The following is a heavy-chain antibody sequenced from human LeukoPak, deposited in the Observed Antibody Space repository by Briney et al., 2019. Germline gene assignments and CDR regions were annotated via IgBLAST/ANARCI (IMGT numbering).Heavy chain of an antibody. V-gene: IGHV4-34*12. Sequence: GTLRLSCAASGFTFSSYGMSWVRQAPGKGLEWIGEIIHSGSTNYNPSLKSRLTISVDTSKNQFSLKLSSVTAADTAVYYCARHLIAVAGKYYYYYMDVWGKGTTVTISS. D-gene: IGHD6-19*01. J-gene: IGHJ6*03. CDR2: IIHSGST. CDR3: ARHLIAVAGKYYYYYMDV. CDR1: GFTFSSYG.